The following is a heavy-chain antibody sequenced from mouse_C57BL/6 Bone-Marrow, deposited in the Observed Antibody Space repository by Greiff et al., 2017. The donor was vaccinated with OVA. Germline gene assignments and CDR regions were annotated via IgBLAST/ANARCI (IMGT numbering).Heavy chain of an antibody. J-gene: IGHJ3*01. CDR3: ARSRYYGSGGAWFAY. V-gene: IGHV1-7*01. D-gene: IGHD1-1*01. CDR2: INPSSGYN. CDR1: GYTFTSYW. Sequence: QVKLQQSGAELAKPGDSVKLSCKVSGYTFTSYWMHWVKQRPGQGLEWIGYINPSSGYNKYNQKVKDKATLTADKSSSTAYMQLSSLTYEDSAVYYCARSRYYGSGGAWFAYWGQGTLVTVSA.